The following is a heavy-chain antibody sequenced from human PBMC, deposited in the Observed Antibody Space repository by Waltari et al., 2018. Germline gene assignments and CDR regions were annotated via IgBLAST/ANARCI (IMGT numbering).Heavy chain of an antibody. V-gene: IGHV2-5*01. J-gene: IGHJ4*02. CDR1: GFSLSTSGVG. Sequence: QITLKESGPTLVKPTQTLTLTCTFSGFSLSTSGVGVGWIRQPPGKALEWLALIYWNDDKCYRPSLKSRITNTKDTSKNRVVLTMTNMDHVDTATYCCAHQNDEDYWGQGTLVTVSS. D-gene: IGHD1-1*01. CDR3: AHQNDEDY. CDR2: IYWNDDK.